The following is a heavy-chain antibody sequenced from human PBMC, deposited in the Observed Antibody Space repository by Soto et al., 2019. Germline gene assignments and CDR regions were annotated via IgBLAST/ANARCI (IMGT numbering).Heavy chain of an antibody. CDR2: TYYRSKWYN. CDR3: ARARYYDWCFDL. D-gene: IGHD3-9*01. CDR1: GDSVSSNSAA. Sequence: SQTLSLTCAISGDSVSSNSAAWNWISQSPSRGLEWLGRTYYRSKWYNDYAVSVKSRITINPDTSKAQFYLTLTSVTAADTAVYFCARARYYDWCFDLWGLGTPVTVSS. V-gene: IGHV6-1*01. J-gene: IGHJ4*02.